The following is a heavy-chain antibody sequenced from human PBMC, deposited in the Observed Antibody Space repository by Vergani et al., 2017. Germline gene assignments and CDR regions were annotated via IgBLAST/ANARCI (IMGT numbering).Heavy chain of an antibody. CDR1: GFTFSSYG. Sequence: QVQLVESGGGVVQPGRSLRLSCAASGFTFSSYGMHWVRQAPGKGLEWVAVIWYDGSNKYYADSVKGRFTISRDNSKNTLYLQMNSLRAEDTAVYYCARDLYDFWSGYYSNYWGQGTLVTVSS. CDR2: IWYDGSNK. V-gene: IGHV3-33*01. D-gene: IGHD3-3*01. CDR3: ARDLYDFWSGYYSNY. J-gene: IGHJ4*02.